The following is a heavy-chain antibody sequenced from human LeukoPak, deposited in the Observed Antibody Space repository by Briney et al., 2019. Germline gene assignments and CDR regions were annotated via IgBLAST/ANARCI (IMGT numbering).Heavy chain of an antibody. CDR3: ARETGIAAAEDWFDP. Sequence: ASVKVSCKASGGTFSSYAISWVRQAPGQGLEWMGRIIPILGIANYAQKFQGRVTITADKSTSTDYMELSSLRSEDTAVYYCARETGIAAAEDWFDPWGQGTLVTVSS. D-gene: IGHD6-13*01. V-gene: IGHV1-69*04. CDR2: IIPILGIA. CDR1: GGTFSSYA. J-gene: IGHJ5*02.